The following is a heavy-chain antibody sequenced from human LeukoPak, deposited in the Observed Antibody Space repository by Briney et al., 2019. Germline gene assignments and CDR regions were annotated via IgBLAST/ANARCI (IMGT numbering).Heavy chain of an antibody. CDR1: GFTFSSYG. D-gene: IGHD3-16*02. CDR3: AKDLGMITFGGVIVAERGFDY. Sequence: GRSLRLSCAASGFTFSSYGMHWVRQAPGKGLEWVAVISYDGSNKYYADSVKGRFTISRDNSKNTLYLQMNSLRAEDTAVHYCAKDLGMITFGGVIVAERGFDYWGQGTLVTVSS. V-gene: IGHV3-30*18. J-gene: IGHJ4*02. CDR2: ISYDGSNK.